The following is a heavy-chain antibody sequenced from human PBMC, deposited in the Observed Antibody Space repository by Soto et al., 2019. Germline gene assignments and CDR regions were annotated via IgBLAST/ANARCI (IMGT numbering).Heavy chain of an antibody. Sequence: GGSLRLSCAASGFTFSSYWMSWVRQAPGEGLEWVANIKQDGSEKYYVDSVKGRFTISRDNAKNSLSLQMNSLRAEDTAVYYCAREVYDFWSGFQGSVDYWGQGTLVTVSS. CDR1: GFTFSSYW. V-gene: IGHV3-7*03. J-gene: IGHJ4*02. D-gene: IGHD3-3*01. CDR3: AREVYDFWSGFQGSVDY. CDR2: IKQDGSEK.